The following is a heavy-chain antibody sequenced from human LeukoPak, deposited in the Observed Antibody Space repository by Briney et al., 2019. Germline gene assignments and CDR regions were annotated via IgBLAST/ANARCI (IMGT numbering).Heavy chain of an antibody. J-gene: IGHJ4*02. Sequence: GGSLRLSCAASGFTFSRNVMTWVRQAPGKGLEWVSAISGSGDSTYYADSVKGRFTISRDTSKNTLYLQMNSLRAEDTAVYYCAKTSYYDSSGYTFDYWGQGTLVTVSS. CDR1: GFTFSRNV. CDR2: ISGSGDST. D-gene: IGHD3-22*01. CDR3: AKTSYYDSSGYTFDY. V-gene: IGHV3-23*01.